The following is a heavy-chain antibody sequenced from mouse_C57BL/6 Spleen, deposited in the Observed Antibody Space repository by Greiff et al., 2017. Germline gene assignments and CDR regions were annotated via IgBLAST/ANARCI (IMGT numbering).Heavy chain of an antibody. V-gene: IGHV1-69*01. Sequence: QVQLQQPGAELVMPGASVKLSCKASGYTFTSYWMHWVKQRPGQGLEWIGEIDPSDSYTNYNQKFKGKSTLTVDKSSSTAYMQLSSLTSEDSAVYYCARRITTVVGWYFDVWGTGTTVTVSS. J-gene: IGHJ1*03. CDR3: ARRITTVVGWYFDV. CDR2: IDPSDSYT. D-gene: IGHD1-1*01. CDR1: GYTFTSYW.